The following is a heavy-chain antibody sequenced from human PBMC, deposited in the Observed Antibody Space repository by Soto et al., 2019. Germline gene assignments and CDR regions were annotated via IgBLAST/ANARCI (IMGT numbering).Heavy chain of an antibody. J-gene: IGHJ4*02. D-gene: IGHD4-17*01. CDR3: ARDGGEHGVYDY. V-gene: IGHV1-2*04. CDR1: GYTFTGYY. Sequence: ASVKVSCKASGYTFTGYYMHWVRQVPGQGLEWMGWINSRTGVTNYAQKFQGWVTMTRDTSISTAYMEVSRLKSDDTAVYYCARDGGEHGVYDYWGQGTLVIVSS. CDR2: INSRTGVT.